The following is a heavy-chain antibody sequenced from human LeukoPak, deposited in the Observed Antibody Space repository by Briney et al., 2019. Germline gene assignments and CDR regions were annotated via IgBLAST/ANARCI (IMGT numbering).Heavy chain of an antibody. Sequence: GGSLRLSCAASGFTFSSYGMHWVRQAPGKGLEWVAVISYDGSNKYYADSVKGRFTISRDNSKNTLYLQMNSLRAEDTAVYYCAKAVSTVTTAFDYWGQGTLVTVSS. J-gene: IGHJ4*02. CDR1: GFTFSSYG. CDR2: ISYDGSNK. CDR3: AKAVSTVTTAFDY. D-gene: IGHD4-17*01. V-gene: IGHV3-30*18.